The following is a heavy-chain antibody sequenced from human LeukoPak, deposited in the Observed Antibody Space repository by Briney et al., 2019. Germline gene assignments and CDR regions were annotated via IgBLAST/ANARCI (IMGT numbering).Heavy chain of an antibody. Sequence: SETLSLTCTVSGYSITSAYYWGWIRPSPGKGLAWIGSIYHSGSSYYNKSRVTISVDTSKNQFSLKLSSVTAADTAVYYCARDRSSWYGDLFDYWGQGTLVTVSS. CDR2: IYHSGSS. D-gene: IGHD6-13*01. CDR1: GYSITSAYY. J-gene: IGHJ4*02. V-gene: IGHV4-38-2*02. CDR3: ARDRSSWYGDLFDY.